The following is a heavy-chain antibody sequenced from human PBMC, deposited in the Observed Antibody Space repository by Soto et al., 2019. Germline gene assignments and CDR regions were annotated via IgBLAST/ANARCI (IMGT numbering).Heavy chain of an antibody. D-gene: IGHD3-16*02. CDR3: ARFAYDYIWGSYPQALYFDY. V-gene: IGHV3-7*01. CDR2: IKQDGSEK. J-gene: IGHJ4*02. CDR1: GFTFSSYW. Sequence: GGSLRLSSAASGFTFSSYWMSWVRQAPGKGLEWVANIKQDGSEKYYVDSVKGRFTISRDNAKNSLYLQMNSLRAEDTAVYYCARFAYDYIWGSYPQALYFDYWGQGTLVTVSS.